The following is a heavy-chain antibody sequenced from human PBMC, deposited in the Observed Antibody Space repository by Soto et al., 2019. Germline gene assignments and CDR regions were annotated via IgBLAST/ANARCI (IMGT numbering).Heavy chain of an antibody. CDR3: AKQTGSSSGCPHRDY. V-gene: IGHV3-23*01. D-gene: IGHD3-22*01. CDR1: GFTFTSYA. J-gene: IGHJ4*02. Sequence: GGSLRLSCAASGFTFTSYAMSSVRHAPGKGLEWVSTISDNDGSAYSAVSVKGRFTMSRDNSRNTLYLQMNSLRAEDTAVYYCAKQTGSSSGCPHRDYWGQGTLVTVSS. CDR2: ISDNDGSA.